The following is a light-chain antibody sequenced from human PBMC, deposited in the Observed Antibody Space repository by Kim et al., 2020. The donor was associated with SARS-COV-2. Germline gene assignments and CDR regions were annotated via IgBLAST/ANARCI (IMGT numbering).Light chain of an antibody. J-gene: IGKJ2*01. V-gene: IGKV1-33*01. CDR1: QDISNY. Sequence: SASVGDRVTITCQASQDISNYLKWYQQKPGKAPKLLIYDASKLETGVPSRFSGSGSGTDFTFTISSLQPEDIATYYCQQYDNLPYTFGQGTKLEI. CDR2: DAS. CDR3: QQYDNLPYT.